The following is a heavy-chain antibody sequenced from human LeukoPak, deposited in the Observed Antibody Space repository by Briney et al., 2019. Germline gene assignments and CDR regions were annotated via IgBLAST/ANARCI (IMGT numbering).Heavy chain of an antibody. J-gene: IGHJ4*02. CDR1: GYTFTSYD. V-gene: IGHV1-8*01. D-gene: IGHD2-2*01. CDR2: MNPNSGNT. CDR3: ARVGASCSGFSCPYYFAY. Sequence: ASVKVSCKASGYTFTSYDINWVRQATGQGPEWMGWMNPNSGNTGYAQKLQGRVTMTRNTSITTAYMELTSLSSEDTAVYYCARVGASCSGFSCPYYFAYWGQGTLVTVSS.